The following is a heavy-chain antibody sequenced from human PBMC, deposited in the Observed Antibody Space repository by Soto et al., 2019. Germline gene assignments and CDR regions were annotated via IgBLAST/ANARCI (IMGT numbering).Heavy chain of an antibody. CDR1: GYTFTSYG. J-gene: IGHJ6*02. V-gene: IGHV1-18*04. D-gene: IGHD3-9*01. CDR2: ISAYNGNT. CDR3: ARLSVDYDILTGLAGGDYYYGMDV. Sequence: EASVKVSCKASGYTFTSYGISWVRQAPGQGLEWMGWISAYNGNTNYAQKLQGRVTMTTDTSTSTAYMELRSLRSDDTAVYYCARLSVDYDILTGLAGGDYYYGMDVWGQGTTVTVSS.